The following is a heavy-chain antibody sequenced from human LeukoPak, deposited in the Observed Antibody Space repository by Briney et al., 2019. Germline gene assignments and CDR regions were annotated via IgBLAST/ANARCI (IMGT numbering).Heavy chain of an antibody. CDR1: GGSISSSSNY. D-gene: IGHD3-22*01. J-gene: IGHJ3*02. CDR3: ASRDISMKRAFDI. Sequence: NPSETLSLTCTVSGGSISSSSNYWGWIRQPPEKGLEWIGSIYYSGSTYYNPSLKSRVTISADTSKNQFSLKLSSVTAADTAVYYCASRDISMKRAFDIWGQGTMVTVSS. CDR2: IYYSGST. V-gene: IGHV4-39*01.